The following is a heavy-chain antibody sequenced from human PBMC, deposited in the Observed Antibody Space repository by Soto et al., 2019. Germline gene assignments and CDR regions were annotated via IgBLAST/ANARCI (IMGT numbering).Heavy chain of an antibody. CDR1: QFTFSTYA. CDR2: ISGSGGST. J-gene: IGHJ4*02. Sequence: DVLLLESGGGFVQPGGSLRLSCAASQFTFSTYAITWVRQAPGKGLEWVSLISGSGGSTYYADSVKGRFTISRDHSKDTLYLQMDSLRADETAVYYCAKVHGSGNYHNFPDYWGQGTLVTVST. CDR3: AKVHGSGNYHNFPDY. D-gene: IGHD3-10*01. V-gene: IGHV3-23*01.